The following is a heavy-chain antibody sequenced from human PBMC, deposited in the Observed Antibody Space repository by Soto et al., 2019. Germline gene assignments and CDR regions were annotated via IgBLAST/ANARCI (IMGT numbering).Heavy chain of an antibody. V-gene: IGHV1-46*01. CDR3: ASAVYSSSWYWFDP. CDR1: GCTFSSYT. D-gene: IGHD6-13*01. J-gene: IGHJ5*02. Sequence: ASVKVSCKASGCTFSSYTISWVRQAPGQGLEWMGIINPSGGSTSYAQKFQGRVTMTRDKSTSTAYMELSSLRSEDMAVYYCASAVYSSSWYWFDPWGQGTLVTVSS. CDR2: INPSGGST.